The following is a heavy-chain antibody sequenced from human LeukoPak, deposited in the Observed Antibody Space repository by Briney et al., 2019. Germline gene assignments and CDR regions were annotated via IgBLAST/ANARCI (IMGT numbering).Heavy chain of an antibody. V-gene: IGHV6-1*01. CDR2: TYYGSKWYN. Sequence: SQTLSLTCAISGDSVSSNSAAWNWIRQSPSRGLEWLGRTYYGSKWYNDYAVSVKSRITINPDTSKNQFSLQLNSVTPEDTAVYYCARDRRGEDITMVRGVGYYYYGMDVWGQGTTVTVSS. D-gene: IGHD3-10*01. CDR1: GDSVSSNSAA. J-gene: IGHJ6*02. CDR3: ARDRRGEDITMVRGVGYYYYGMDV.